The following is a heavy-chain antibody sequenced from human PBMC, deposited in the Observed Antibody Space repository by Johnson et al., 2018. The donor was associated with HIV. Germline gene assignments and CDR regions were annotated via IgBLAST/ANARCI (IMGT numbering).Heavy chain of an antibody. CDR3: ARSVGYYDSSGYYYVDAFDI. V-gene: IGHV3-30*04. D-gene: IGHD3-22*01. CDR1: GFTFSSYA. J-gene: IGHJ3*02. CDR2: ISYDGSNK. Sequence: QVQLVESVGVLVQPGRSLRLSCAASGFTFSSYAMLWVRQSTGKGLEWVAAISYDGSNKYYADSVKGRFTISLYNSKNTLYLQMNSLRAEDTALYYCARSVGYYDSSGYYYVDAFDIWGQGTMVTVSS.